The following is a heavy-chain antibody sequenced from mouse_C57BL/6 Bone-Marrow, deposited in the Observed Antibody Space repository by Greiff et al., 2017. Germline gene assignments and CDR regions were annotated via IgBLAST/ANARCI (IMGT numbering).Heavy chain of an antibody. Sequence: QVQLKESGAELVRPGASVKLSCKASGYTFTDYYINWVKQRPGQGLEWIARIYPGSGNTYYNEKFKGKATLTAEKSSSTAYMQLSSLTSEDSAVYFCTRYYYAYDYWGRGNGVTVTA. CDR2: IYPGSGNT. CDR1: GYTFTDYY. J-gene: IGHJ4*01. CDR3: TRYYYAYDY. V-gene: IGHV1-76*01.